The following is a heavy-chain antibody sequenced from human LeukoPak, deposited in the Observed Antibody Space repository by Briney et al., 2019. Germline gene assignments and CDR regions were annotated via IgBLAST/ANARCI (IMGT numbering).Heavy chain of an antibody. CDR2: IKQDGSEK. CDR3: ARQSQYSGYQAPDY. Sequence: GGSLRLSCAASGFTFSSYWMSWVRQAPGKGLEWVANIKQDGSEKYYVDSVKGRFTISRDNAKNSLYLQMNSLRAEDTAVYYCARQSQYSGYQAPDYWGQGTLVTVSS. J-gene: IGHJ4*02. D-gene: IGHD5-12*01. V-gene: IGHV3-7*01. CDR1: GFTFSSYW.